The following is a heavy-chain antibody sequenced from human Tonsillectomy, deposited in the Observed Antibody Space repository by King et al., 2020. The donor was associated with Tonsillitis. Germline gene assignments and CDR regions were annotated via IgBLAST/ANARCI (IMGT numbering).Heavy chain of an antibody. D-gene: IGHD6-19*01. V-gene: IGHV3-9*01. Sequence: QLVQSGGGLVQPGRSLRLSCAASGFIFDDYAMHWVRQAPGKGLEWVSGIGWNRGSIGYTDSVKGRFTISRDNAKNSLYLQMNSLRADGTALYYCAKGRGPYSSGPIDYWGQGTLVTVSS. J-gene: IGHJ4*02. CDR1: GFIFDDYA. CDR3: AKGRGPYSSGPIDY. CDR2: IGWNRGSI.